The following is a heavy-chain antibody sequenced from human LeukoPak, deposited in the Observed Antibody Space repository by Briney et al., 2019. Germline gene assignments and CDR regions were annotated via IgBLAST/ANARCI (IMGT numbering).Heavy chain of an antibody. J-gene: IGHJ4*02. CDR3: ARGNSATTTFDF. D-gene: IGHD4-17*01. CDR1: GFSVDSVF. Sequence: PGGSLRLSCRASGFSVDSVFMNWVRQPPGKGLEWVSFVMPGGHIGYTDSVKGRFTVSRDSFKNTLSLQMNSLRVDDTAVYYCARGNSATTTFDFWGQGTLVTVSS. V-gene: IGHV3-66*01. CDR2: VMPGGHI.